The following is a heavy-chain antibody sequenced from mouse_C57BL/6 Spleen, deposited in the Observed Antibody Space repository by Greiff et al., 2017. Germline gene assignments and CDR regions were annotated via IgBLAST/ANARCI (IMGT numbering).Heavy chain of an antibody. CDR1: GFNIKDYY. V-gene: IGHV14-2*01. CDR3: ARRNFYFDY. D-gene: IGHD2-1*01. CDR2: IDPEDGET. Sequence: EVKLMESGAELVKPGASVKLSCTASGFNIKDYYMHWVKQRTEQGLEWIGRIDPEDGETKYAPKFQGKATITADTSSTTACLQRSSLTSEDTADYCCARRNFYFDYWGQGTTLTVSS. J-gene: IGHJ2*01.